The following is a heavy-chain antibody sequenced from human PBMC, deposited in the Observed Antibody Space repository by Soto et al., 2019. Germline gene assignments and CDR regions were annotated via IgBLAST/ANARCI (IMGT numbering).Heavy chain of an antibody. CDR3: ASSAMGFWSGYAQTYYYYGMDV. J-gene: IGHJ6*02. V-gene: IGHV4-39*01. D-gene: IGHD3-3*01. CDR2: IYYSGIT. CDR1: GGSISSSSYY. Sequence: PSETLSLTCTVSGGSISSSSYYWGWIRQPPGKGLEWIGSIYYSGITYYNPSLKSRVTISVDTSKNQFSLKLSSVTAADTAVYYCASSAMGFWSGYAQTYYYYGMDVWGQGTTVTVSS.